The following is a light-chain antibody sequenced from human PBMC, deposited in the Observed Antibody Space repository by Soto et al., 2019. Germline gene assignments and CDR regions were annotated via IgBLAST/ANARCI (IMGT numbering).Light chain of an antibody. CDR1: STDVGGYYNY. CDR3: SSYTSNNFYV. V-gene: IGLV2-14*03. J-gene: IGLJ1*01. CDR2: DVS. Sequence: QSALTQPASVSGSPGQSITISCTGTSTDVGGYYNYVSWYQQHPGKAPQLIIYDVSNRPSGISDRFSGSKSGSTASLTISGLRAEDEVVYYCSSYTSNNFYVFGTGTKLTVL.